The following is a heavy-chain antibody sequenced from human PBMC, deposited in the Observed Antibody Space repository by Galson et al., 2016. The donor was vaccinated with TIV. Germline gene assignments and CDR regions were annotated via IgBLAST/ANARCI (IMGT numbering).Heavy chain of an antibody. J-gene: IGHJ4*02. CDR2: ISNTGSLK. CDR1: GFTFDDFG. CDR3: ARDHPQGWGFDC. D-gene: IGHD7-27*01. V-gene: IGHV3-21*01. Sequence: SLRLSCAASGFTFDDFGMHWVRQAPGKGLEWVSSISNTGSLKHYPDSLKGQFTISRDNARNSVFLQMNSLRAEDTAVYYCARDHPQGWGFDCWGQGTLVTVSS.